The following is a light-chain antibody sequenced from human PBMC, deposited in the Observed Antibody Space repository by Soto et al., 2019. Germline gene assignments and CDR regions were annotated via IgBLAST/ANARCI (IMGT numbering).Light chain of an antibody. Sequence: QSALTQPASVSGSPGQSITISCTGTSSDVGDFNYVSWYQQHPGKAPKLMIYDVSNRPSGVSNHFSGSKSGNTASLTISGLQPEDEADYYCSSYTSSSTWVFGGGTQLTVL. CDR3: SSYTSSSTWV. CDR1: SSDVGDFNY. CDR2: DVS. J-gene: IGLJ3*02. V-gene: IGLV2-14*03.